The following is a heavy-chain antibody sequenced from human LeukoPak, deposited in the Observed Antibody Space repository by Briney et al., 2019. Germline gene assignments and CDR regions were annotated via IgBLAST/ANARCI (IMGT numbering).Heavy chain of an antibody. D-gene: IGHD2-2*01. Sequence: SETLSLTCTVSGGSISSYYWSWIRQPAGKGLEWIGRIYISGSTTYNPPLKSRVTMSVDTSKNQLSLMMSSVTAADTAVYYCARDCSSISCYAGDCPAASTRWFDPWGQGTLVTVSS. V-gene: IGHV4-4*07. CDR2: IYISGST. CDR1: GGSISSYY. J-gene: IGHJ5*02. CDR3: ARDCSSISCYAGDCPAASTRWFDP.